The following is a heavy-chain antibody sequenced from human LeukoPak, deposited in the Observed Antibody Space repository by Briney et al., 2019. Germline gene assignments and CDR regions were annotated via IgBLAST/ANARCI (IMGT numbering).Heavy chain of an antibody. CDR3: ARFDTDAFDI. Sequence: GASVKVSCKASGYTFTGYYMHWVRQAPGQGLEWMGRIIPILGIANYAQKFQGRVTITADKSTSTAYMELSSLRSEDTAVYYCARFDTDAFDIWGQGTMVTVSS. CDR1: GYTFTGYY. V-gene: IGHV1-69*02. CDR2: IIPILGIA. D-gene: IGHD3-9*01. J-gene: IGHJ3*02.